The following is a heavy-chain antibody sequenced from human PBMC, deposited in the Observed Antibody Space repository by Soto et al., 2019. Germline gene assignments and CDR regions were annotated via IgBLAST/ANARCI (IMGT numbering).Heavy chain of an antibody. J-gene: IGHJ3*02. CDR1: GGTFSSYA. CDR2: IIPILGIA. D-gene: IGHD1-26*01. V-gene: IGHV1-69*04. CDR3: ARARNMANLQWELQDRDAFDI. Sequence: ASVQVSCKASGGTFSSYAISWVRQAPGQGLEWMGRIIPILGIANYAQKFQGRVTITADKSTSTAYMELSSLRSEDTAVYYCARARNMANLQWELQDRDAFDIWGQGTMVTVSS.